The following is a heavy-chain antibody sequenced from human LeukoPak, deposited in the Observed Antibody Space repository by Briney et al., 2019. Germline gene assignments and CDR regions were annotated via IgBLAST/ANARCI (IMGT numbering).Heavy chain of an antibody. J-gene: IGHJ6*04. V-gene: IGHV3-21*01. CDR1: GFTFSSYE. Sequence: PGGSLRLSCAASGFTFSSYEMSWVRQAPGEGLECVSSITSRSSYIYYAESVKGRFTISRDNANNSLYLQMNSLRAEDTAVYYCAELGITMIGGVWGKGTTVTISS. CDR2: ITSRSSYI. CDR3: AELGITMIGGV. D-gene: IGHD3-10*02.